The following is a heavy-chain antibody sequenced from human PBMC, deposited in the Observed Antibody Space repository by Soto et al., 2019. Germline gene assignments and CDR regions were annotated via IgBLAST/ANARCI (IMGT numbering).Heavy chain of an antibody. D-gene: IGHD2-15*01. Sequence: QVQLQESGPGLVKPSETLSLTCAVSGGSISSNNWWSWVRQTPGKGLEWFGEIYHSGSTNYNPSLRSRGPLSLDKSKNQFYLSLPSITAADTAVYYCETREGDCRGGSCPFYHDWGQGTLVTASS. CDR3: ETREGDCRGGSCPFYHD. CDR2: IYHSGST. V-gene: IGHV4-4*02. J-gene: IGHJ4*02. CDR1: GGSISSNNW.